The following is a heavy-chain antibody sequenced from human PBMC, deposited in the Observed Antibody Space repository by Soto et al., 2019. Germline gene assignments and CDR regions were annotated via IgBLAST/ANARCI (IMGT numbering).Heavy chain of an antibody. CDR2: INPNSGGA. D-gene: IGHD3-16*01. V-gene: IGHV1-2*02. CDR3: ARVRRDDYVWGSYKEYYSYYGMDV. CDR1: GYTFTGYY. J-gene: IGHJ6*02. Sequence: ASVKVSCKASGYTFTGYYMHWVRQAPGQGREWMGWINPNSGGANYAQKFQGRVTMTRDTSISTAYMELSRLRSDDTAVYYCARVRRDDYVWGSYKEYYSYYGMDVWGQGTTVTVSS.